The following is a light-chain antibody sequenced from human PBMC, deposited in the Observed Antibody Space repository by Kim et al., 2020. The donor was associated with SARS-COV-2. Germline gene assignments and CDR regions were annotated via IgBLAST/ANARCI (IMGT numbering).Light chain of an antibody. CDR3: QTWGTGIRV. J-gene: IGLJ3*02. Sequence: QLVLTQSPSASAYLGASVKLTCTLSSGHSSYAIAWHQQQPEKGPRYLMKLNSDGSHSKGDGIPDRFSGSSSGAERYLTISSLQSEDEADYYCQTWGTGIRVFGGVTQLTVL. CDR1: SGHSSYA. V-gene: IGLV4-69*01. CDR2: LNSDGSH.